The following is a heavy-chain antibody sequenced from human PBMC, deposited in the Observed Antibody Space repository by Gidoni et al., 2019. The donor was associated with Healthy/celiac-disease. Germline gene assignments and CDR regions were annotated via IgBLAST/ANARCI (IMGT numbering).Heavy chain of an antibody. CDR3: ARGDVDTAILGFDY. D-gene: IGHD5-18*01. CDR2: IIPIFGTA. V-gene: IGHV1-69*18. CDR1: GGTFSSYA. Sequence: QVQRVQTGAEVKKHGSSVKVACKAYGGTFSSYAISWVRQAPGQGLEWLGRIIPIFGTANYAQKCQARVTITADESTSTAYMHLSSLRSEDTAVYYCARGDVDTAILGFDYWGQGTLVTVSS. J-gene: IGHJ4*02.